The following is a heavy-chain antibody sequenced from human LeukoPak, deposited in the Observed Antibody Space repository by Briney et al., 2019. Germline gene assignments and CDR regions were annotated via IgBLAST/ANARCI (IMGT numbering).Heavy chain of an antibody. V-gene: IGHV4-39*07. J-gene: IGHJ4*02. CDR2: IYYSGST. CDR1: GGSISSSSYY. D-gene: IGHD3-22*01. CDR3: ARDLLYDSSGYHPLLWY. Sequence: PSETLSLTCTVSGGSISSSSYYWGWIRQPPGKGLEWIGSIYYSGSTYYNPSLKSRVTISVDTSKNQFSLRLSSVTAADTAVYYCARDLLYDSSGYHPLLWYWGQGTLVTVSS.